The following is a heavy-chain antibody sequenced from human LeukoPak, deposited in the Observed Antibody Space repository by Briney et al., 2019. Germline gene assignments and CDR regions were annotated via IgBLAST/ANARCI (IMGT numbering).Heavy chain of an antibody. CDR3: AKDMGYCSSTSCNDAFDI. CDR1: GFTFDDYA. V-gene: IGHV3-9*01. D-gene: IGHD2-2*01. Sequence: PGGSLRLSCAASGFTFDDYAMHWVRQAPGKGLEWVSGISWNSGSIGYADSVKGRFTISRDNAKNSLYLQVNSLRAEDTALYYCAKDMGYCSSTSCNDAFDIWGQGTMVTVSS. CDR2: ISWNSGSI. J-gene: IGHJ3*02.